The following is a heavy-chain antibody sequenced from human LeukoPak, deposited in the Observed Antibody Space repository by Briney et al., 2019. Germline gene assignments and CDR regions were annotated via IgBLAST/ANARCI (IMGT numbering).Heavy chain of an antibody. CDR2: IDPSDSYS. Sequence: KVSCKASGYTFTSYGISWVRQMPGKGLEWMGRIDPSDSYSNYGPSFQGHVTISADRSISTAYLQWRSLKASDTAMYYYARQLDYYDKRDYWGQGTLVTVAS. D-gene: IGHD3-22*01. V-gene: IGHV5-10-1*01. CDR3: ARQLDYYDKRDY. CDR1: GYTFTSYG. J-gene: IGHJ4*02.